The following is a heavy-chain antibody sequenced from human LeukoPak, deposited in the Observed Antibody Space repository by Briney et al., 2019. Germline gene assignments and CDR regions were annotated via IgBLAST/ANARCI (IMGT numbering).Heavy chain of an antibody. Sequence: GGSLRLSCAASGFTFSDYYMSWIRQAPGKGLEWVSYISSSGSTIYYADSVKGRFTISRDNAKNSLYLQMNSLRAEDTAVYYCARASVVPAAMSIRKTVSGSYYYYYYMDVWGKGTTVTISS. D-gene: IGHD2-2*01. CDR2: ISSSGSTI. CDR3: ARASVVPAAMSIRKTVSGSYYYYYYMDV. J-gene: IGHJ6*03. CDR1: GFTFSDYY. V-gene: IGHV3-11*01.